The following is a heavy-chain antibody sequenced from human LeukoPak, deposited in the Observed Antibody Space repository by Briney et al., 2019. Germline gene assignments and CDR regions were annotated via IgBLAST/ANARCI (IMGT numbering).Heavy chain of an antibody. J-gene: IGHJ3*02. CDR1: GFTFSSYS. V-gene: IGHV3-21*01. CDR2: ISSGSSFI. CDR3: ARDSGSPQDAFDI. D-gene: IGHD6-13*01. Sequence: SGGSLRLSCAASGFTFSSYSMNWVRQAPGKGLEWVSSISSGSSFIYYADSVKGRFTISRDNAKNSLYLQMNSLRAEDTAVCYCARDSGSPQDAFDIWGQGTMVTVSS.